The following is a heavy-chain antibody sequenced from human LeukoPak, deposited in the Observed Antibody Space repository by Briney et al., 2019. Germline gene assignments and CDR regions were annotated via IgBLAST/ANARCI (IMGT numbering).Heavy chain of an antibody. CDR1: RFTFSGFA. CDR3: AKGYDCDY. J-gene: IGHJ4*02. V-gene: IGHV3-23*01. CDR2: ITSNAYVT. D-gene: IGHD1-1*01. Sequence: PGGSLRLSCAASRFTFSGFAITSVRLLLRRGLHWVATITSNAYVTHYADSVKGRSTVSRDNSKNTRYLQVNSLRAEDTAVYYCAKGYDCDYWGQGTLVTVSS.